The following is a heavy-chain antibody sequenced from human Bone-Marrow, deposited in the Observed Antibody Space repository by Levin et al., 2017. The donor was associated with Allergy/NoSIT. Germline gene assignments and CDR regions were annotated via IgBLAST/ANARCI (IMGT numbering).Heavy chain of an antibody. D-gene: IGHD2-15*01. CDR3: SPCSGGSCLLKAFDI. V-gene: IGHV3-33*01. CDR2: IWSDGRNK. J-gene: IGHJ3*02. Sequence: GGSLRLSCAASGFTFSTYAMHWVRQAPGKGLEWVADIWSDGRNKYYADSVKGRFTISRDNSKNTVYVQMNSLRAEDTAVYYCSPCSGGSCLLKAFDIWGQGTRVTVSS. CDR1: GFTFSTYA.